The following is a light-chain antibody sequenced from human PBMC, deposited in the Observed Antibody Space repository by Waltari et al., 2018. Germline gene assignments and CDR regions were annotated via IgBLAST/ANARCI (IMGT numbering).Light chain of an antibody. CDR2: DAS. J-gene: IGKJ2*01. V-gene: IGKV3-11*01. CDR3: QQRSNWL. Sequence: EIVLTQSPATLSLSPGERAPLSCRASRTISTYLAWYQQKPGQAPRLLIYDASNRATGIPARFSGSGSGTDFTLTISSLEPEDFGVYYCQQRSNWLFGQGTKLEIK. CDR1: RTISTY.